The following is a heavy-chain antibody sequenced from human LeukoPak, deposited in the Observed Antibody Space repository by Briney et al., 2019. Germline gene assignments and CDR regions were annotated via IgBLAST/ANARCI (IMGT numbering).Heavy chain of an antibody. CDR3: ARDRTRPAAGYMDV. D-gene: IGHD1-1*01. J-gene: IGHJ6*03. CDR1: SFTFSSYS. V-gene: IGHV3-21*01. Sequence: WGSLSLSSAASSFTFSSYSMNRVRQAQGQGLEWVSSISSSSSYIYYADSVKSRTAISRDNAKNSLYLQMNSLRAEDTAVYYCARDRTRPAAGYMDVWGKGTTVTVSS. CDR2: ISSSSSYI.